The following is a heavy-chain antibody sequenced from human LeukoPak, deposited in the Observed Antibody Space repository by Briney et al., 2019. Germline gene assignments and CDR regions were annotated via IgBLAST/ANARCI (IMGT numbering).Heavy chain of an antibody. J-gene: IGHJ4*02. CDR1: GFTFSSYS. CDR3: ARAGIAAAGSYDY. Sequence: GRSLRLSCAASGFTFSSYSMNGVRQAPGKGLEWVSSISSSSSYIYYADSVKGRFTISRDNAKNSLYLQMNSLRAEDTAVYYCARAGIAAAGSYDYWGQGTLVTVSS. D-gene: IGHD6-13*01. V-gene: IGHV3-21*01. CDR2: ISSSSSYI.